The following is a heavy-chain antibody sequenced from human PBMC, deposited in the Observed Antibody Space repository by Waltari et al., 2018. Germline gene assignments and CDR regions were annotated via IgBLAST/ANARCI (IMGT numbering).Heavy chain of an antibody. D-gene: IGHD1-26*01. CDR1: GGSFSGYY. Sequence: QVQLQQWGAGLLKPSETLSLPCAVYGGSFSGYYWSWIRQPPGKGLEWIGEINHSGSTNYNPSLKSRVTISVDTSKNQFSLKLSSGTAADTAVYYCARGLRKGGAFDIWGQGTMVTVSS. J-gene: IGHJ3*02. CDR2: INHSGST. CDR3: ARGLRKGGAFDI. V-gene: IGHV4-34*01.